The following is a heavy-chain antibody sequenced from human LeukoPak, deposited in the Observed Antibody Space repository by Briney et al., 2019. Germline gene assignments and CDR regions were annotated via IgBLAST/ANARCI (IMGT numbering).Heavy chain of an antibody. CDR1: GFTFSSYG. CDR3: ARLDLGYCSSTSCYENAFDI. CDR2: IWYDGSNK. J-gene: IGHJ3*02. Sequence: GGSLRLSCAASGFTFSSYGMHWVRQAPGKGLEWVAVIWYDGSNKYYADSVKGRFTISGDNSKNTLYLQMNSLRAEDTAVYYCARLDLGYCSSTSCYENAFDIWGQGTMVTVSS. D-gene: IGHD2-2*01. V-gene: IGHV3-33*01.